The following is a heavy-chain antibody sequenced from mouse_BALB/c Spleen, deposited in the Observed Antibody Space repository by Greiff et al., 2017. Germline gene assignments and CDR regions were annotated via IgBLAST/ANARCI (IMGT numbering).Heavy chain of an antibody. J-gene: IGHJ2*01. Sequence: EVKVVESGGGLVKPGGSLKLSCAASGFTFSSYAMSWVRQTPEKRLEWVASISSGGSTYYPDSVKGRFTISRDNARNILYLQMSSLRSEDTAMYYCARGHYGNYPGYWGQGTTLTVSS. D-gene: IGHD2-1*01. V-gene: IGHV5-6-5*01. CDR2: ISSGGST. CDR1: GFTFSSYA. CDR3: ARGHYGNYPGY.